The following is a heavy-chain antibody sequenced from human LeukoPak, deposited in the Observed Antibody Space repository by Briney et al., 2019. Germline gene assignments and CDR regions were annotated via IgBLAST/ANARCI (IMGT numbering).Heavy chain of an antibody. D-gene: IGHD2-2*01. V-gene: IGHV1-2*06. J-gene: IGHJ5*02. CDR2: INPNSGGT. Sequence: GASVKVSCKASGYTFTGYYMHWVRQAPGQGLEWVGRINPNSGGTNYAQKFQGRVTMTRDTSISTAYMELSRLRSDDTAVYYCARGLYCSSTSCYYWFDPWGQGTLVTVSS. CDR3: ARGLYCSSTSCYYWFDP. CDR1: GYTFTGYY.